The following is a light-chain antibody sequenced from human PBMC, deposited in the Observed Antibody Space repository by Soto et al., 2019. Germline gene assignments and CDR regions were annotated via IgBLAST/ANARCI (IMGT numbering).Light chain of an antibody. V-gene: IGKV1-5*03. Sequence: GDRVPITFPATQSISIWLAWYQQKPGRAPKFLIYKASDLENGVPSRYSGSGSGTEFALTISSLQPDDFATYYCQQYDSYPLTFGGGTKVDIK. CDR2: KAS. CDR3: QQYDSYPLT. CDR1: QSISIW. J-gene: IGKJ4*01.